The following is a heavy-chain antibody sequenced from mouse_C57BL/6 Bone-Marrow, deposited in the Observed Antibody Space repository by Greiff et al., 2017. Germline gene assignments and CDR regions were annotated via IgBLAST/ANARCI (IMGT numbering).Heavy chain of an antibody. V-gene: IGHV1-7*01. CDR1: GYTFTSYW. CDR3: ARVGVYYAMDY. J-gene: IGHJ4*01. Sequence: VQLQQSGAELAKPGASVKMSCKASGYTFTSYWMHWVKQRPGQGLEWIGYINPSTGYTEYNQKFKDKATLTADKSSSTAYMQLSSLTSEDSAVYYCARVGVYYAMDYWGQGTSVTVSS. CDR2: INPSTGYT.